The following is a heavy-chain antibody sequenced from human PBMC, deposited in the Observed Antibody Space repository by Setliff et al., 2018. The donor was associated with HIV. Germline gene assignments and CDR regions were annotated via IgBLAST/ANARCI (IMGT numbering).Heavy chain of an antibody. CDR2: IYPGDSDT. Sequence: SLKISCRGSGYRFTDYWIGWVRQMPGKGLEWMGVIYPGDSDTRYSPSFQGQVTISADKSISAVYLQWDSLKASDSAIYYCARAPRSPLRWRDNLLSSSSFFMDVWGKGTTVTVSS. J-gene: IGHJ6*03. V-gene: IGHV5-51*01. CDR1: GYRFTDYW. CDR3: ARAPRSPLRWRDNLLSSSSFFMDV. D-gene: IGHD2-21*01.